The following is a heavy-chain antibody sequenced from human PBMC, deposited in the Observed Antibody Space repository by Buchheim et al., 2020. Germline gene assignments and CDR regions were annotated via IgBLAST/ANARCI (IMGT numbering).Heavy chain of an antibody. V-gene: IGHV4-31*03. CDR2: IYYSGST. Sequence: QVQLQESSPGLVKPSQTLSLTCTVSGGSISSGGYYWSWIRQHPGKGLEWIGYIYYSGSTYYNASLKSRVTISVDTSKNQFSLKLSSGTAADTAVYYCARATFCGGDCYGWYFDLWGRGTL. CDR1: GGSISSGGYY. J-gene: IGHJ2*01. CDR3: ARATFCGGDCYGWYFDL. D-gene: IGHD2-21*02.